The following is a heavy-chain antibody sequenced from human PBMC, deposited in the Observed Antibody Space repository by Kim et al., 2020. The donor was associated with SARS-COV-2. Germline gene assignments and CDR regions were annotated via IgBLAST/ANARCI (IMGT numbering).Heavy chain of an antibody. CDR2: ISPSGST. V-gene: IGHV4-34*01. J-gene: IGHJ4*02. Sequence: SETLSLTCAVYGGSFSDYYWNWIRQPPGKGLEWIGEISPSGSTNYNVSLKSRVAISLDPSKNQFSLNLNSVTAADTAVYYCANFNKLHGPYYFDHWGQGKIVTVSS. CDR3: ANFNKLHGPYYFDH. D-gene: IGHD1-1*01. CDR1: GGSFSDYY.